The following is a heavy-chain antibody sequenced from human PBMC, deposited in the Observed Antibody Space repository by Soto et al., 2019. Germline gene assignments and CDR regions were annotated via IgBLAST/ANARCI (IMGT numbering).Heavy chain of an antibody. CDR2: IKSKTDGGTT. CDR1: GVTFSNAG. Sequence: GGSLRLSCAASGVTFSNAGMNWVRQAPGKGLEWVGRIKSKTDGGTTDYAAPVKGRFTISRDDSKNTLYLQMNSLKTEDTAVYYCTTDGLRQQLVGYYYGMDVWGQGTTVTVSS. CDR3: TTDGLRQQLVGYYYGMDV. V-gene: IGHV3-15*07. J-gene: IGHJ6*02. D-gene: IGHD6-13*01.